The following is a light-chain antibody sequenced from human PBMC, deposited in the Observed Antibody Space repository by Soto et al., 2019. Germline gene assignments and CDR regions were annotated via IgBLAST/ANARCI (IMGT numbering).Light chain of an antibody. CDR1: QSISSNY. CDR2: AAS. J-gene: IGKJ1*01. V-gene: IGKV3-20*01. Sequence: EIVLTQSPGTLSLSPGERATLSCRASQSISSNYLAWCQQKPGQAPRLLIYAASSRATGIPDRFIGSGSGTDFTLTISRLEPEDFAVYYGQQYGNSPWTFGQGTKVEI. CDR3: QQYGNSPWT.